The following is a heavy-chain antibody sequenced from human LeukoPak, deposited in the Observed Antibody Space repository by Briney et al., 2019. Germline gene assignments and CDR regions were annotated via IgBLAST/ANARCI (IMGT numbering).Heavy chain of an antibody. J-gene: IGHJ4*02. Sequence: GGSLRLSCAASGFTFSDHYMDWVRQAPGKGLEWVGRTRNKANSYTTEYAASVKGRFTISRDDSKNSLYLQMNSLKTVDTAVYYCARAGRETDYWGQGTLVTVSS. CDR1: GFTFSDHY. CDR2: TRNKANSYTT. V-gene: IGHV3-72*01. D-gene: IGHD2-15*01. CDR3: ARAGRETDY.